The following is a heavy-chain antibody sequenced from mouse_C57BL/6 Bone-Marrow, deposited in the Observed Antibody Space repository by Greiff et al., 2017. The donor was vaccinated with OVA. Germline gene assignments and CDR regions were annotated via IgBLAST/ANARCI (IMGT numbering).Heavy chain of an antibody. CDR1: GYTFTSYG. D-gene: IGHD2-4*01. V-gene: IGHV1-81*01. CDR2: IYPRSGNT. CDR3: ARGDYDYPYYAMDY. Sequence: QVQLQQSGAELARPGASVKLSCKASGYTFTSYGISWVKQRTGQGLEWIGEIYPRSGNTYYNEKFKGKATLTADKSSSTAYRELRSLTSEDSAVYFCARGDYDYPYYAMDYWGKGTSVTVSA. J-gene: IGHJ4*01.